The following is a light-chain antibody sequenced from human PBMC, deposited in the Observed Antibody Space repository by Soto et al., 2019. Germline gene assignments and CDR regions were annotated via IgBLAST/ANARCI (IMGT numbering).Light chain of an antibody. CDR2: EVS. V-gene: IGLV2-14*01. CDR1: SSDIGAYNY. J-gene: IGLJ1*01. Sequence: QSVLTQPASVSGSPGPSITISCTGSSSDIGAYNYVSWFQQYPGKAPKLIISEVSNRPSGVSNRFYGSKPGTAASLTISGLQTEDEADYFCFSFTTDWTHVFGTGTKVTVL. CDR3: FSFTTDWTHV.